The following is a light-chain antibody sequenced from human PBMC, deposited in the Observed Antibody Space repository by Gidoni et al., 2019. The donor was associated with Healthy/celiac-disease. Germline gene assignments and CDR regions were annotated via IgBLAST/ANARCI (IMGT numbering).Light chain of an antibody. Sequence: VLTQSQGTLSLSPGERATLSCRASQSVSSSYLDWYQQKPGQAPRLLIYGASSRATGIPDRFSGSGSGTDFTLTISRLEPEDFAVYYCQQYGSSPPTFGQGTKVEIK. CDR2: GAS. CDR1: QSVSSSY. CDR3: QQYGSSPPT. J-gene: IGKJ1*01. V-gene: IGKV3-20*01.